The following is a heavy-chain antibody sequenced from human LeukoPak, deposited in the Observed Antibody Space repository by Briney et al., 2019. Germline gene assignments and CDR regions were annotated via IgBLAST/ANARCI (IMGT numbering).Heavy chain of an antibody. CDR2: INPKNGVT. Sequence: GASVKVSCKASGYTFTDHYMHWVRQAPGQGLERMGWINPKNGVTNYAQKFQGRVTVTTDTSITTVYMDLTRLTSDDTAFYYCARGGGSSGYPDYWGQGTLVTVSS. J-gene: IGHJ4*02. D-gene: IGHD3-22*01. V-gene: IGHV1-2*02. CDR1: GYTFTDHY. CDR3: ARGGGSSGYPDY.